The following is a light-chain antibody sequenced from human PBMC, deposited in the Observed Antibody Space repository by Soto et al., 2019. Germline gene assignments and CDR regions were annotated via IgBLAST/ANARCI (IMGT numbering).Light chain of an antibody. V-gene: IGKV1-5*01. CDR1: ETINNW. CDR2: DAS. CDR3: QQYNSYST. J-gene: IGKJ1*01. Sequence: IPMTQSPSTLSASVGDRVTITCRASETINNWLAWYQQKPGIAPKLLIYDASSLESGVPSSFSGSGSGTEFTLTISSLQPEDFASYYCQQYNSYSTFGQGTKVDIK.